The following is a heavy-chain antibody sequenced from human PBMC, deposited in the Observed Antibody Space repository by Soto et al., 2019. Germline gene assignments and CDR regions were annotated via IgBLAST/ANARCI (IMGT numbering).Heavy chain of an antibody. CDR1: GFTFSSYG. CDR3: AKPLTTVTNYYFDQ. CDR2: ISHDGSNK. D-gene: IGHD4-17*01. Sequence: QVQLVESGGGVIQPGRSLTLSCAASGFTFSSYGMHWVRQAPGKGLEWVAVISHDGSNKYGADSVKGRFTISRDNSKNTLYLQMNSLRPEDSAVYYCAKPLTTVTNYYFDQGGQGTLVTVSS. V-gene: IGHV3-30*18. J-gene: IGHJ4*02.